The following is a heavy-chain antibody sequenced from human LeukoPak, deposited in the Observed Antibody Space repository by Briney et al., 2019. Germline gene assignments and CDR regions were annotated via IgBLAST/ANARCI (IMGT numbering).Heavy chain of an antibody. D-gene: IGHD2-2*01. CDR2: FDPEDGET. J-gene: IGHJ3*02. CDR3: ATAIVVPAALRAFDI. V-gene: IGHV1-24*01. Sequence: ASVKVSCKVSGYTLTELSMHWVRQAPGKGLEWMGGFDPEDGETIYAQKFQGRVTMTEDTSTDTAYMELSSLRSEDTAVYYYATAIVVPAALRAFDIWGQGTMVTVSS. CDR1: GYTLTELS.